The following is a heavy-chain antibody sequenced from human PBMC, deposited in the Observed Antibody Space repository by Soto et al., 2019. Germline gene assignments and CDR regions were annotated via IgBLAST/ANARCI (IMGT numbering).Heavy chain of an antibody. CDR1: GFTFSSYE. D-gene: IGHD4-17*01. Sequence: EMQLVQSGGGLVQPGGSLRLSCAASGFTFSSYEMHWVRQAPGKGLEWISYISSSGTGTYYADSVRGRFTMSRDNTKNPVSLQMYSLRAEDTAIYYCVRDLHEPLAADALREANWGQGTQVTVSS. CDR3: VRDLHEPLAADALREAN. V-gene: IGHV3-48*03. J-gene: IGHJ4*02. CDR2: ISSSGTGT.